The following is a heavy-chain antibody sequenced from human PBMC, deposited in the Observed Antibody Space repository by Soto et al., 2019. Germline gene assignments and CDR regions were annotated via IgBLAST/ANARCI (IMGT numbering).Heavy chain of an antibody. J-gene: IGHJ4*02. D-gene: IGHD6-19*01. Sequence: GGSLRLSCTASGFTFGDYAMSWFRQAPGKGLEWVGFIRSKAYGGTTEYAASVKGRFTISRDDSKSIAYLQMNSLKTEDTAVYYCTRERAVAGTGYWGQGTLVTVSS. V-gene: IGHV3-49*03. CDR2: IRSKAYGGTT. CDR1: GFTFGDYA. CDR3: TRERAVAGTGY.